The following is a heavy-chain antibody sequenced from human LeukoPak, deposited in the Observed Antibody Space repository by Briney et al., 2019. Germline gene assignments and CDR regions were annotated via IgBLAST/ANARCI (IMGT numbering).Heavy chain of an antibody. CDR3: ATVGPHDYIPVVYY. CDR1: GYTLTELS. CDR2: FDPEDGET. Sequence: ASVTVSCKVSGYTLTELSMHWVRQAPGKGREWVGGFDPEDGETIYAQKFQGRVTMTEDTSTDTAYMELSSLRSEDTAVYYCATVGPHDYIPVVYYWGQGTLVTVSS. D-gene: IGHD4-11*01. V-gene: IGHV1-24*01. J-gene: IGHJ4*02.